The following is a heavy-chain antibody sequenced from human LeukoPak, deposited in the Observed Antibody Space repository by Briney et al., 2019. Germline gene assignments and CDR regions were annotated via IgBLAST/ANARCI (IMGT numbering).Heavy chain of an antibody. D-gene: IGHD3-22*01. V-gene: IGHV4-59*08. CDR2: IYYSGST. Sequence: SETLSLTCTVSGGSISSYYWSWIRQPPGKGLEWTGYIYYSGSTNYNPSLKSRVTISVDTSKNQFSLKLSSVTAADTAVYYCARLPYYYDSSGYLSSYYYYGMDVWGQGTTVTVPS. CDR1: GGSISSYY. J-gene: IGHJ6*02. CDR3: ARLPYYYDSSGYLSSYYYYGMDV.